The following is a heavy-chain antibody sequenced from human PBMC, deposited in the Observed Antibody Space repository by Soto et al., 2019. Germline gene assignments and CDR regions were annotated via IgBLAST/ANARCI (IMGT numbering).Heavy chain of an antibody. J-gene: IGHJ6*03. CDR1: AGTFSSYP. CDR3: AGAPGGATRDTWTYRGYSYDYMDV. V-gene: IGHV1-69*02. CDR2: IIPMLDIP. Sequence: QVQLVQSGAEVKRPGSSVRVSCQASAGTFSSYPLYWVRQAPGQGLEWMGMIIPMLDIPTYSQALQGRVTITADRSTNTVFMEWSSRTLEDTGVYYWAGAPGGATRDTWTYRGYSYDYMDVWGKGTTVTVSS. D-gene: IGHD1-7*01.